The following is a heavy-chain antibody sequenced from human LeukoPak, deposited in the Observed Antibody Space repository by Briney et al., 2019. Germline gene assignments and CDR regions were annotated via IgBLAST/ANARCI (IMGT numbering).Heavy chain of an antibody. J-gene: IGHJ6*03. Sequence: SQTLSLTCTVSGGSISSGSYYWSWIRQPAGKGLEWIGRIYTSGSTNYNPSLKSRVTISLNTSKNQFSLKHSYMTDADTAVYYCARADGYSGSYYDYYYYYMDVWGKGTTVTVSS. V-gene: IGHV4-61*02. CDR2: IYTSGST. D-gene: IGHD1-26*01. CDR3: ARADGYSGSYYDYYYYYMDV. CDR1: GGSISSGSYY.